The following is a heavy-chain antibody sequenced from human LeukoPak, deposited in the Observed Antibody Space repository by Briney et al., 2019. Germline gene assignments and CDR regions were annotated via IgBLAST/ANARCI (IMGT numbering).Heavy chain of an antibody. CDR1: GFTFSDYY. Sequence: GGSLRLSCAASGFTFSDYYMSWIRQAPGKGLEWVSYISSSGSTIYYADSVKGRFTISRDNAKNSLYLQMNSLRAEDTAVYYCARSSAVGGRRRYYFDYWGQGTLVTVSS. J-gene: IGHJ4*02. V-gene: IGHV3-11*04. CDR3: ARSSAVGGRRRYYFDY. CDR2: ISSSGSTI. D-gene: IGHD3-10*01.